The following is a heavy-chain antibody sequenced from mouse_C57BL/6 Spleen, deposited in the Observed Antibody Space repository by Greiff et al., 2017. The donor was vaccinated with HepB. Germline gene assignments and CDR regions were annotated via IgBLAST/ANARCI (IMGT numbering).Heavy chain of an antibody. D-gene: IGHD2-5*01. CDR2: IYPGSGNT. V-gene: IGHV1-66*01. J-gene: IGHJ3*01. CDR3: ARAYYSNYLFAY. Sequence: QVQLQQSGPELVKPGASVKISCKASGYSFTSYYIHWVKQRPGQGLEWIGWIYPGSGNTKYNEKFKGKATLTADTSSSTAYMQLSSLTSEDSAVYYCARAYYSNYLFAYWGQGTLVTVSA. CDR1: GYSFTSYY.